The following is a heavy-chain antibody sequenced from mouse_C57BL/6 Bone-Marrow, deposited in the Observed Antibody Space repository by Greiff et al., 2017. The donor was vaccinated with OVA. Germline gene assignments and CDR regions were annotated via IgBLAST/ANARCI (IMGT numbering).Heavy chain of an antibody. V-gene: IGHV1-52*01. D-gene: IGHD2-3*01. J-gene: IGHJ3*01. Sequence: QVKLQQPGAELVRPGSSVKLSCKASGYTFTSYWMHWVKQRPIQGLEWIGNIDPSDSETHYNQKFKDKATLPVDKSSSTAYMQLSSLTSEDSAVYYCARDGYPAWFAYWGQGTLVTVSA. CDR2: IDPSDSET. CDR3: ARDGYPAWFAY. CDR1: GYTFTSYW.